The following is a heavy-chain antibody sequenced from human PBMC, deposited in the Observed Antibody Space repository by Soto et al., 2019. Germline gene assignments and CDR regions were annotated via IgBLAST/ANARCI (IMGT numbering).Heavy chain of an antibody. D-gene: IGHD5-12*01. CDR3: ARRRLYWVATSGFDY. J-gene: IGHJ4*02. CDR1: SGSISSSHW. CDR2: IYHSGNT. Sequence: QVQLQESGPGLVKPSGTLSLTCAVSSGSISSSHWWTWVRQPPGKGLEWIGEIYHSGNTDYNPSLKSRVTMSVDKSTNQFSLKLSSVTAADTAVYYCARRRLYWVATSGFDYWGQGALVTVSS. V-gene: IGHV4-4*02.